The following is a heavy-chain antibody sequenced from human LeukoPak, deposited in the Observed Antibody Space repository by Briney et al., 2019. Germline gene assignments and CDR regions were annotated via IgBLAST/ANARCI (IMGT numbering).Heavy chain of an antibody. V-gene: IGHV4-4*02. D-gene: IGHD3-10*01. CDR2: IYHSGRT. CDR3: ARQINRWFGELLPSLHYYYGMDV. Sequence: SETLCLTCAVSGGSISSSNWWSWVRQPPGKGLEWIGEIYHSGRTNYNPSLKSRVTISVDKSKNQFSLKLSSVTAADTAVYYCARQINRWFGELLPSLHYYYGMDVWGKGTTVTVSS. J-gene: IGHJ6*04. CDR1: GGSISSSNW.